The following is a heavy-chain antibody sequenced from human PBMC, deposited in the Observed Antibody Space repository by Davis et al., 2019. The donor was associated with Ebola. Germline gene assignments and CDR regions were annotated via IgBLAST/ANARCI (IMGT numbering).Heavy chain of an antibody. V-gene: IGHV3-73*01. D-gene: IGHD2-15*01. Sequence: GGSLRLSCAASGFTFSGSAMHWVRQASGKGLEWVGRIRSNANSYATAYAASVKGRFTISRDDSKNTAYLQMNSLKTEDTAVYYCTRGYSNTPYYYYGMDVWGQGTTVTVSS. CDR3: TRGYSNTPYYYYGMDV. CDR1: GFTFSGSA. J-gene: IGHJ6*02. CDR2: IRSNANSYAT.